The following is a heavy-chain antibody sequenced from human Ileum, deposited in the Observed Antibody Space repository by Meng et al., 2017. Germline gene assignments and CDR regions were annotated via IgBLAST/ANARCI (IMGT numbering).Heavy chain of an antibody. V-gene: IGHV4-4*02. D-gene: IGHD3-10*01. CDR3: ATYGSGFTPPLDP. CDR2: ISQSGTT. CDR1: GGSISNGKW. Sequence: QVQLQESGHGLGKPSGTLSLTSAVSGGSISNGKWWSWVRQPPGKGLEWIGEISQSGTTNYYPSLNSRVSISLDKANNHLSLTLTSVTAADTAVYYCATYGSGFTPPLDPWGQGILVTVSS. J-gene: IGHJ5*02.